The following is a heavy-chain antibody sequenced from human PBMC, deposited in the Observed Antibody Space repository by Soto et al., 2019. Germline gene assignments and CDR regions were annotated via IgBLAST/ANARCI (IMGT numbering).Heavy chain of an antibody. CDR3: ARDRYSSSWYEEVDGGAFDI. J-gene: IGHJ3*02. V-gene: IGHV7-4-1*01. Sequence: GASVKVSCKASGGTFSSYTINWVRQAPGQGLEWIGRINTNTGNPTYAQGFTGRFVFSLDTSVSTAYLQICSLKAEDTAVYYCARDRYSSSWYEEVDGGAFDIWGQGTMVTVSS. CDR1: GGTFSSYT. CDR2: INTNTGNP. D-gene: IGHD6-13*01.